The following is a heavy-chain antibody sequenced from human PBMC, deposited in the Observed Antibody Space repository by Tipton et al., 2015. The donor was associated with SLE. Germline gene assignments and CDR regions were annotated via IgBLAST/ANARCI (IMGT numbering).Heavy chain of an antibody. CDR3: ARGVTLDV. J-gene: IGHJ6*02. CDR2: VYHSGST. D-gene: IGHD3-10*01. V-gene: IGHV4-59*08. Sequence: TLSLICTISGGSIYNYYWNWIRQSPGKGLEWIGHVYHSGSTIYNPSLKSRVTISIDTSKKEFSLNLTYVTAADTAVYYCARGVTLDVWGQGTTVIVSS. CDR1: GGSIYNYY.